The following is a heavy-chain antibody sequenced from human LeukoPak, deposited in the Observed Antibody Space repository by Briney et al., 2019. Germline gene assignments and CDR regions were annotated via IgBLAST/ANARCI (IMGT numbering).Heavy chain of an antibody. CDR2: IYTSGST. J-gene: IGHJ5*02. D-gene: IGHD6-13*01. CDR1: GGSISSYY. CDR3: AREGLPRGAAASPGGNWFDP. V-gene: IGHV4-4*07. Sequence: SETLSLTCTVSGGSISSYYWNWIRQPAGKGLEWIGRIYTSGSTNYNPSLKSRVTMSVDTSKNQFSLKLSSVTAADTAVYYCAREGLPRGAAASPGGNWFDPWGQGTLVTVSS.